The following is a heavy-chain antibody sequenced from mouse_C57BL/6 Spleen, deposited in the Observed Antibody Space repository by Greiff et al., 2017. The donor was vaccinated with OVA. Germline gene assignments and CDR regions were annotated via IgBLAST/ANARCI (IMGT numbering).Heavy chain of an antibody. CDR3: ARKGLYDYPFDY. D-gene: IGHD2-4*01. CDR2: IYPGSGST. Sequence: VQLQQPGAELVKPGASVKMSCKASGYTFTSYWITWVKQRPGQGLEWIGDIYPGSGSTNYNEKFKSKATLTVDTSSSTAYMQLSSLTSEDSAVYYCARKGLYDYPFDYWGQGTTLTVSS. CDR1: GYTFTSYW. J-gene: IGHJ2*01. V-gene: IGHV1-55*01.